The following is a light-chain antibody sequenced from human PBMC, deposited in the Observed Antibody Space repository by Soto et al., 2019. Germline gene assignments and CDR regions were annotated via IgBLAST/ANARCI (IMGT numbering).Light chain of an antibody. Sequence: QSVLTQPPSVSGPPGQRVTISCSGSISNIGNNYVHWFQQLPGTAPKVLSNRNNQRPSGVPDRFSGSKSGTSASLAISGLRSEDEAEYYCAAWDDTVRSYVFGTGTKLTVL. CDR1: ISNIGNNY. J-gene: IGLJ1*01. CDR2: RNN. V-gene: IGLV1-47*01. CDR3: AAWDDTVRSYV.